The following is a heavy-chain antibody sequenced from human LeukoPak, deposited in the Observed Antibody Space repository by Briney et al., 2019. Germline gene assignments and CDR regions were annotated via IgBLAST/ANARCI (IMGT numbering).Heavy chain of an antibody. J-gene: IGHJ6*02. CDR2: IYHSGSI. CDR3: ARDNGAIRAYYYHGMDV. D-gene: IGHD2-8*01. Sequence: SETLSLTCAVSGGSISSRNWWSWVRQPPGKGLEWIGEIYHSGSINYNPSLKSRVTISVDKSKNQLSLRLTSVTAADAAVYYCARDNGAIRAYYYHGMDVWGQGTTVTVSS. V-gene: IGHV4-4*02. CDR1: GGSISSRNW.